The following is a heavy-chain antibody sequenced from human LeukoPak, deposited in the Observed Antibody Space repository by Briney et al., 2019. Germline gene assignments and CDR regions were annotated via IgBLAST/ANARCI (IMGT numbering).Heavy chain of an antibody. CDR1: GVTVSSNH. Sequence: PGGSLRLSCAVSGVTVSSNHMSWVRQAPGKGLEWVSIIYTGGTTHYADSLNDRFTISRDDSINTLYLQMNSLRAEDTAVYYCARDSSSYYFDYWGQGTLVTVSS. D-gene: IGHD6-6*01. V-gene: IGHV3-66*01. CDR2: IYTGGTT. J-gene: IGHJ4*02. CDR3: ARDSSSYYFDY.